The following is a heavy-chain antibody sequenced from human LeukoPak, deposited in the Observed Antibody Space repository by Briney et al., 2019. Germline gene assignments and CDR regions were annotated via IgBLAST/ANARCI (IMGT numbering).Heavy chain of an antibody. Sequence: GESLRLSCAASGFTFSNYWMNWVRQAPGKGLEWVSSISSSSTYIYYADSVKGRFTISRDNAKSSLDLQMNSLRAEDTAVYYCARDPHSGYGSSGGFDCWGQGTLVTVSS. CDR2: ISSSSTYI. J-gene: IGHJ4*02. CDR1: GFTFSNYW. V-gene: IGHV3-21*01. D-gene: IGHD3-22*01. CDR3: ARDPHSGYGSSGGFDC.